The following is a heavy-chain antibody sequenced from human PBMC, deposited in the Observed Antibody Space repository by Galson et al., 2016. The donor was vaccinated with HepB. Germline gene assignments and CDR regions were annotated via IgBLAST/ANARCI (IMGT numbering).Heavy chain of an antibody. J-gene: IGHJ5*02. D-gene: IGHD5-12*01. CDR2: ITINSPYI. CDR3: ARGHHILAASYNWFDP. CDR1: GFAFSTYS. Sequence: SLRLSCAASGFAFSTYSMNWVRQAPGKGLEWVSSITINSPYIYYAESVKGRFTISRDNAKNSLYLQMHSLRADDTAVYYCARGHHILAASYNWFDPWGQGTLVTVSS. V-gene: IGHV3-21*01.